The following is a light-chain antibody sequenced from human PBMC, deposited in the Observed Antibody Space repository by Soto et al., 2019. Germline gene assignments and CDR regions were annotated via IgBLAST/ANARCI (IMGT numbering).Light chain of an antibody. CDR2: SAS. J-gene: IGKJ1*01. Sequence: VFTQSACTLSFSPGERATRSCRASQSISSTYLAWYQQKPGQAPRLLIYSASSRATGVPDRFSGSGSGKDFHINVSRLEPEDFAVYYCQHTGTFGQGKKVDIK. CDR3: QHTGT. CDR1: QSISSTY. V-gene: IGKV3-20*01.